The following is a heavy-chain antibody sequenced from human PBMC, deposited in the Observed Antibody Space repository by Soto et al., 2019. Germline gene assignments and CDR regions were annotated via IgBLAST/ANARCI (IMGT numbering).Heavy chain of an antibody. D-gene: IGHD3-3*01. J-gene: IGHJ5*02. CDR1: GGSISSGGYY. Sequence: SETLSLTCTVSGGSISSGGYYWSWIRQHPGKGLEWIGYIYYSGSTYYNPSLKSRVTISVGTSKNQFSLKLSSVTAADTAVYYCARALLRENWFDPWGQGTLVTVSS. V-gene: IGHV4-31*03. CDR2: IYYSGST. CDR3: ARALLRENWFDP.